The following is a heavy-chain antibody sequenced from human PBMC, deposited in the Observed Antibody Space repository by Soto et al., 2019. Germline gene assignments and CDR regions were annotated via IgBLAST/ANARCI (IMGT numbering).Heavy chain of an antibody. J-gene: IGHJ4*02. CDR2: INAGIGDT. Sequence: ASVKVSCKASGYTFTIYAMHWVLQAPGQRLEWMGWINAGIGDTQCSQDFQGRVTMTTDTSTSTAYMELRSLRSDDTAVYYCARDLVGATSDYWGQGTLVTVSS. V-gene: IGHV1-3*01. CDR3: ARDLVGATSDY. D-gene: IGHD1-26*01. CDR1: GYTFTIYA.